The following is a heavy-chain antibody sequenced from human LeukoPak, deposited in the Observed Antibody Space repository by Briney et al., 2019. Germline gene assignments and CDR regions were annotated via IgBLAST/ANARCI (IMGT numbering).Heavy chain of an antibody. J-gene: IGHJ4*02. CDR1: GFTVSSNY. D-gene: IGHD6-19*01. CDR2: IYSGAST. CDR3: ARESSGWFNY. V-gene: IGHV3-66*01. Sequence: GGSLRLSCAASGFTVSSNYMSWVRQAPGKGLEWVSVIYSGASTYYADSVKGRFTISRDNSKNTLYLQMNSLRAEDTAVYYCARESSGWFNYWGQGTLVTVYS.